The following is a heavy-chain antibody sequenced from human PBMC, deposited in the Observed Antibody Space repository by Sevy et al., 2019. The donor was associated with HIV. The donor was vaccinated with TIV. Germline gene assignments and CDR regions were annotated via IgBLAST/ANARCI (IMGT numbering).Heavy chain of an antibody. D-gene: IGHD4-4*01. V-gene: IGHV5-51*01. J-gene: IGHJ4*02. Sequence: GESLKISCKASGYSFTRYWIGWVRQMPGKGPGWMGIIDPDDSDTRYSPSFQGQVPISTEKSIGTAYLQGSSLKASGTAMYYCARRDGYSSIDYWGQGTLVTVSS. CDR1: GYSFTRYW. CDR2: IDPDDSDT. CDR3: ARRDGYSSIDY.